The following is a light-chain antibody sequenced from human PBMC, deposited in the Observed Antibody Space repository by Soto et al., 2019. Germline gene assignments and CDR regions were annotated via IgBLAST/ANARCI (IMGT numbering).Light chain of an antibody. Sequence: QSVLTQPPSVSATPGQKVTISCSGSSSNICNNYVSWYQQLPGTAPKLLIYENNKRPSGIPDRFSGSKSGTSATLGITGLQTGDEADYYCGTWDSGHNYVFGTGTKVTVL. CDR1: SSNICNNY. J-gene: IGLJ1*01. CDR2: ENN. V-gene: IGLV1-51*02. CDR3: GTWDSGHNYV.